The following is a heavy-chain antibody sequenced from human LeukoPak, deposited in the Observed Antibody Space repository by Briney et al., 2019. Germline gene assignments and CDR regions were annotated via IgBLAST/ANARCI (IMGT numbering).Heavy chain of an antibody. CDR1: GYAFTSYH. J-gene: IGHJ4*02. CDR3: ARSDYNDYRGLGF. V-gene: IGHV1-46*01. Sequence: GASVKVSCKASGYAFTSYHIHWIRQAPGQGLGWMGIIIPSSGSTTYAQKFQGRVTMTRDTSTKTVYMELSSLTSDDTAVYFCARSDYNDYRGLGFWGQGTLVTVS. CDR2: IIPSSGST. D-gene: IGHD4-11*01.